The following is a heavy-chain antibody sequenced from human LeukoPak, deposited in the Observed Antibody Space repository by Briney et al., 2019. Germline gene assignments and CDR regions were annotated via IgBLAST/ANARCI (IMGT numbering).Heavy chain of an antibody. V-gene: IGHV4-30-4*01. CDR1: GGSISSGDYY. J-gene: IGHJ5*02. D-gene: IGHD3-3*01. CDR3: ARDGGPGMTIFGVVTFPNWFDP. Sequence: PSETLSLTCTVSGGSISSGDYYWSWIRQPPGKGLEWIGYIYYSGSTYYNPSLKSRVTISVDTSKNQFSLKLSSVTAADTAVYYCARDGGPGMTIFGVVTFPNWFDPWGQGTLVTVSS. CDR2: IYYSGST.